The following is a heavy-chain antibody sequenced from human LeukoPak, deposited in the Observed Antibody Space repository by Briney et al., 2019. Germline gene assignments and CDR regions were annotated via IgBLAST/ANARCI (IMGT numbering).Heavy chain of an antibody. V-gene: IGHV3-21*01. CDR3: ARVPTYSSSWTIGVWDY. J-gene: IGHJ4*02. CDR2: ISSSSSYI. D-gene: IGHD6-13*01. Sequence: PGGSLRLSCAASGFTFSSYSMNWVRQAPGKGLEWVSSISSSSSYIYYADSVKGRFTISRDNAKNSLYLQMNSLRAEDTAVYYCARVPTYSSSWTIGVWDYWGQGTLVTVSS. CDR1: GFTFSSYS.